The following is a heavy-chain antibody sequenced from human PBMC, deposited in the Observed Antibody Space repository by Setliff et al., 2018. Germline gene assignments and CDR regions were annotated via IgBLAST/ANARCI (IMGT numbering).Heavy chain of an antibody. V-gene: IGHV1-46*01. CDR2: INPSGGST. CDR3: ARDGASSYSSGPLDYYYYGMDV. D-gene: IGHD6-19*01. CDR1: AYTFTSSY. Sequence: GASVKVSCKASAYTFTSSYMNWWLQATGQGLGWMGIINPSGGSTSYAQKFQGRVTMTRDTTTSTVYMELSSLRSEDTAVYYCARDGASSYSSGPLDYYYYGMDVWGQGTTVTVSS. J-gene: IGHJ6*02.